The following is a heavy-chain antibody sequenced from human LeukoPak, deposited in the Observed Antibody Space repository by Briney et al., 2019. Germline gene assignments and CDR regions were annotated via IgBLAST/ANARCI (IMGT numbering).Heavy chain of an antibody. V-gene: IGHV3-23*01. J-gene: IGHJ5*02. D-gene: IGHD6-6*01. Sequence: GGSLRLSCAASGFTFSSYGMSWVRQAPGKGLEWVSAISGSGGSTYYADSVKGRFTISRDNSKNTLYLQMNSLRAEDTAVYYCAKDLVSRVDNWFDPWGQGTLVTVSS. CDR2: ISGSGGST. CDR1: GFTFSSYG. CDR3: AKDLVSRVDNWFDP.